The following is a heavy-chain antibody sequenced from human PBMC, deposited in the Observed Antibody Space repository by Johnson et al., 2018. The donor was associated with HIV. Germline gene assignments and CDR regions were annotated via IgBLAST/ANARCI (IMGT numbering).Heavy chain of an antibody. Sequence: VQLVESGGGVVQPGRSLKLSCAASGFTFSSYGMHWVRQAPGKGLEWVAVIWYDGSNKYYADPVKGRFTISRDNSKNTLYLQMNSLRAEDTAVYYCAKGLGSYYEAFDIWGQGTMVTVSS. J-gene: IGHJ3*02. CDR2: IWYDGSNK. D-gene: IGHD1-26*01. CDR1: GFTFSSYG. V-gene: IGHV3-33*06. CDR3: AKGLGSYYEAFDI.